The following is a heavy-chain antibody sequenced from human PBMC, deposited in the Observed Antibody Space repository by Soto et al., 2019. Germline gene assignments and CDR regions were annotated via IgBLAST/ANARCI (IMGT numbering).Heavy chain of an antibody. CDR2: ICSSGST. V-gene: IGHV4-39*01. CDR1: GGSINTCDYY. D-gene: IGHD1-1*01. J-gene: IGHJ4*02. CDR3: ARHRRETGTYAQPLDS. Sequence: KASETLSLTCTVSGGSINTCDYYWGWVRQPPGKGLAWIGSICSSGSTYYNPSLKSRVTISVDTSRNQFSLRLNSVTAADTAVYSCARHRRETGTYAQPLDSWGQGTLVTVSS.